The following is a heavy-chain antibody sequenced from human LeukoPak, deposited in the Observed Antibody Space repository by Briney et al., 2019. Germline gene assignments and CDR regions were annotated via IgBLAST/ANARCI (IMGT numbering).Heavy chain of an antibody. J-gene: IGHJ6*03. V-gene: IGHV1-69*05. CDR1: GGTFRSYA. CDR2: IIPIFGTR. CDR3: ARDYYDFWSGYYYYYYYMDV. Sequence: SVKVSCKASGGTFRSYAISWVRQAPGQGLEWMGRIIPIFGTRDYAQKFQGRVTIITDESTSTAYMELSSLRSEDTAVYYCARDYYDFWSGYYYYYYYMDVWGKGTTVTVSS. D-gene: IGHD3-3*01.